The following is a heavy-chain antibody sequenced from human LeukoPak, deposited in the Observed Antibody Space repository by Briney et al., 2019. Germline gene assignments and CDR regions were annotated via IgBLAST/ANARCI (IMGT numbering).Heavy chain of an antibody. J-gene: IGHJ4*02. Sequence: GRSLRLSCAPSGFTFSRYGMHWVRQAPGKGLEWVAVIWYDGSNKYYADSVKGRFTISRDNSKNTLYLQMNSLRAEDTAVYYCARDQMATKFGFDYWGQGTLVTVSS. CDR2: IWYDGSNK. CDR3: ARDQMATKFGFDY. CDR1: GFTFSRYG. D-gene: IGHD5-24*01. V-gene: IGHV3-33*01.